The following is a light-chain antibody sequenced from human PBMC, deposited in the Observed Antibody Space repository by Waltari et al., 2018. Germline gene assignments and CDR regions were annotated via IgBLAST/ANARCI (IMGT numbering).Light chain of an antibody. CDR2: GNP. Sequence: QSVMTQPPSVSGAPGQRVILSCTGPTPNLRACYDVPRYHQLPRKTPKLLHYGNPNRPSGAPDRFSGSKSGTSVSLAIAGLQADDEADYYCQAYDNSLRGWLFGGGTRLTVL. CDR1: TPNLRACYD. J-gene: IGLJ3*02. CDR3: QAYDNSLRGWL. V-gene: IGLV1-40*01.